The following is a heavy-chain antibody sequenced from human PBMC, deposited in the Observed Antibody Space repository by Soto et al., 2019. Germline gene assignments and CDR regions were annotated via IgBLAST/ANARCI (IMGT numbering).Heavy chain of an antibody. Sequence: QLQLQESGPGLVKPSETLSLTCTVSSGSIFSTGHYWGWIRQPPGKGLAWIGNIYYTGSTYYTPSLESRVTISVDTSRNQFSLNVTSVTAADTAVYYCVRQSYSTSSNFDYWCQGTLVTVSS. V-gene: IGHV4-39*01. CDR2: IYYTGST. CDR1: SGSIFSTGHY. D-gene: IGHD6-6*01. CDR3: VRQSYSTSSNFDY. J-gene: IGHJ4*02.